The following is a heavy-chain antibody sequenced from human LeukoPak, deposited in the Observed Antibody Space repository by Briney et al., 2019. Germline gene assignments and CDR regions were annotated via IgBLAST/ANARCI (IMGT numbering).Heavy chain of an antibody. V-gene: IGHV3-30*04. J-gene: IGHJ3*02. CDR1: GFTFSNYA. CDR3: ARVPAGVIGMKDAFDI. CDR2: ISYDGSNK. D-gene: IGHD3-16*02. Sequence: GGSLRLSCAASGFTFSNYALHWVRQAPGKGLEWVAVISYDGSNKFYADSVRGRFTISRDNSKNTLFLQMNSLRPEDTAVYYCARVPAGVIGMKDAFDIWGQGTMVTVSS.